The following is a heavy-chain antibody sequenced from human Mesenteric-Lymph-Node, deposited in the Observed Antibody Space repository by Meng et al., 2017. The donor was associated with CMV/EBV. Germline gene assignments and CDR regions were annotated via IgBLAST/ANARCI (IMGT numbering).Heavy chain of an antibody. CDR3: ARGRMDY. CDR1: GFTFSSYS. CDR2: ISSSSSYI. J-gene: IGHJ4*02. V-gene: IGHV3-21*01. D-gene: IGHD2-8*01. Sequence: GESLKISCTASGFTFSSYSMNWVRQAPGKGLEWVSSISSSSSYIYYADSVKGRFTISRDNAKNSLYLQMNSLRAEDTAVYYCARGRMDYWGQGTLVTVSS.